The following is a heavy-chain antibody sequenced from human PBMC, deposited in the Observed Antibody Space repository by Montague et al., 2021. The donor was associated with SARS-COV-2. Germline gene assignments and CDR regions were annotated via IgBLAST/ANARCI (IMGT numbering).Heavy chain of an antibody. CDR3: ARGGGYFNYGLDV. D-gene: IGHD3-22*01. CDR2: IYHSGST. Sequence: SXTLSLTCTVSGGSISNYYWSWIRQPPGRGLEWIGYIYHSGSTDYSPSLKSRVTISLDTSKNQFSLKVTSVTAADTAVYYCARGGGYFNYGLDVWGPGTTVTVSS. CDR1: GGSISNYY. J-gene: IGHJ6*02. V-gene: IGHV4-59*12.